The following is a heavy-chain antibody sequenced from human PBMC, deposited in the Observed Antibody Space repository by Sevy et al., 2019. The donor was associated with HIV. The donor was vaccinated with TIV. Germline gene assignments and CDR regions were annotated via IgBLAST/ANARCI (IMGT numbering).Heavy chain of an antibody. V-gene: IGHV3-30*18. J-gene: IGHJ6*03. Sequence: GGSLRLSCAASGFTFSSYGMHWVRQAPGKGLEWVAVISYDGSNKYYADSVKGRFTISRDNSKNTLYLQMNSLRAEDTAEYYCAKGGGDYYYYYYYMDVWGKGTTVTVSS. D-gene: IGHD2-21*02. CDR1: GFTFSSYG. CDR3: AKGGGDYYYYYYYMDV. CDR2: ISYDGSNK.